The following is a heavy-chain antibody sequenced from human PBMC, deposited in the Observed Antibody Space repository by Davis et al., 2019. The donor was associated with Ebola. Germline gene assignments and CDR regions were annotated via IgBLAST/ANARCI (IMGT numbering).Heavy chain of an antibody. CDR2: INSSGGST. Sequence: AASVKVSCKASGYTFAYYYIHWVRQAPGQGLEWMGMINSSGGSTDYAQKFEGRVTMTRDTSTSTVYMELSSLGSDDTAVYYCARDLVSGWYICDSWGQGTLVSVSS. J-gene: IGHJ4*02. V-gene: IGHV1-46*01. CDR1: GYTFAYYY. D-gene: IGHD6-19*01. CDR3: ARDLVSGWYICDS.